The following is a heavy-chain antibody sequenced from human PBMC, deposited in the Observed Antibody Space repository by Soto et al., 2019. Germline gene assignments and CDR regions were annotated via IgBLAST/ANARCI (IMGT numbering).Heavy chain of an antibody. Sequence: PSETLSLTCTVSGGSISSYYWSWIRQPPGKGLESIGYIYYSGSTYYNPSLKSRVTISVDTSKNQFSLKLSSVTAADTAVYYCARGAARVDMPTAYWRQGLLVTV. J-gene: IGHJ4*02. V-gene: IGHV4-59*01. CDR2: IYYSGST. D-gene: IGHD3-16*01. CDR1: GGSISSYY. CDR3: ARGAARVDMPTAY.